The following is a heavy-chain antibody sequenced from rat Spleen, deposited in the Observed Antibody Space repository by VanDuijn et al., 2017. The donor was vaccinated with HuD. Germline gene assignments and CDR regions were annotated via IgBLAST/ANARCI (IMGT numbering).Heavy chain of an antibody. CDR3: TTRDYGYNY. CDR2: ISYDGSST. CDR1: GFTFSNYD. D-gene: IGHD1-9*01. Sequence: EVQLVESGGGLVQPGRSMKLSCAASGFTFSNYDMAWVRQAPTKGLEWVASISYDGSSTYYRDSVKGRFTISRDNAKSTLSLQMDSLRSEDTATYYCTTRDYGYNYWGQGVMVTVSS. V-gene: IGHV5-20*01. J-gene: IGHJ2*01.